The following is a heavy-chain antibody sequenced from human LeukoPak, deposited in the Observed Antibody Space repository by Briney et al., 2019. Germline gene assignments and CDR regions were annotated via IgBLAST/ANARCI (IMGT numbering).Heavy chain of an antibody. CDR3: ARSPRLVGSGSYYSKDFDY. V-gene: IGHV4-30-2*01. J-gene: IGHJ4*02. Sequence: PSETLSLTCAVSGGSISSGGYSWRWIRQPPGKGLEWIGYIYHSGSTYYNPSLKSRVTISVDTSKNQFSLKLSSVTAADTAVYYCARSPRLVGSGSYYSKDFDYWGQGTLVTVSS. CDR2: IYHSGST. CDR1: GGSISSGGYS. D-gene: IGHD3-10*01.